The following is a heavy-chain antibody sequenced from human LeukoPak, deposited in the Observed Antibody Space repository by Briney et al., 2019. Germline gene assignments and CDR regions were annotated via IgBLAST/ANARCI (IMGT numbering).Heavy chain of an antibody. V-gene: IGHV1-24*01. CDR2: FGPEDGET. Sequence: ASVKVSCKVSGYTLTELSMHWVRQAPGKGLEWMGGFGPEDGETIYAQKFQGRVTMTEDTSTDTAYMELSSLRSEDTAVYYCATEYCSGGSCYPYFDYWGQGTLVTVSS. CDR1: GYTLTELS. CDR3: ATEYCSGGSCYPYFDY. D-gene: IGHD2-15*01. J-gene: IGHJ4*02.